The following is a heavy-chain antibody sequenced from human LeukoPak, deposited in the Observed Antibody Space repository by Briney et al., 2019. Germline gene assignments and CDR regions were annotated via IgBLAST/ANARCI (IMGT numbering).Heavy chain of an antibody. V-gene: IGHV1-18*01. CDR2: ISAYNGNT. D-gene: IGHD5-12*01. J-gene: IGHJ5*02. CDR3: ARDLGVATEGWFDP. Sequence: ASVKVSCKASGYTFTSYGISWVRQAPGQGLEWMGWISAYNGNTNYAQKLQGRVTMTTDTSTSTAYMELRSLRSDDTAVYYCARDLGVATEGWFDPWGQGTLVTVSS. CDR1: GYTFTSYG.